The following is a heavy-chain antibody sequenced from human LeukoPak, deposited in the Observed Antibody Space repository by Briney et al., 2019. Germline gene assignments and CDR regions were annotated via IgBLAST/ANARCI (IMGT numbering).Heavy chain of an antibody. CDR1: GITFSDYY. D-gene: IGHD1-26*01. CDR3: ATKGGRAVGWFDP. CDR2: ISSTGSMI. Sequence: GGSLRLSCAASGITFSDYYMSWIRQAPGKGLEWVSYISSTGSMINYADSVKGRFTISRDNAKNSLYLQMNSLRVEDTAVYYCATKGGRAVGWFDPWGQGTLVTVSS. J-gene: IGHJ5*02. V-gene: IGHV3-11*01.